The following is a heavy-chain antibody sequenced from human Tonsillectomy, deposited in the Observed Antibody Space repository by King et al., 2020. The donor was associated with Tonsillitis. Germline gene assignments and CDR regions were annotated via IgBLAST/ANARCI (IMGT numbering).Heavy chain of an antibody. CDR3: ARGEVGSSSWYYYDYGMDI. CDR1: GYTFTSYD. D-gene: IGHD6-13*01. Sequence: VQLVESGAEVKKPGASVKVSCKASGYTFTSYDINWVRQATGQGLEWMGWMNLNSGNTGYAQKFQGRVTMTRNTSISTAYMELSSLRSEDTAEYYCARGEVGSSSWYYYDYGMDIWGQGTTVTVSS. CDR2: MNLNSGNT. V-gene: IGHV1-8*01. J-gene: IGHJ6*02.